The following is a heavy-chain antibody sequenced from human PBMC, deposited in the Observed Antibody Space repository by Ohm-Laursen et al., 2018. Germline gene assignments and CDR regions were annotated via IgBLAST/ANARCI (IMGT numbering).Heavy chain of an antibody. CDR1: GFTFSSYG. CDR2: ISSSSTI. V-gene: IGHV3-48*02. Sequence: SLRLSCAASGFTFSSYGMHWVRQAPGKGLEWVSYISSSSTIYYADSVKGRFTISRDNAKNSQYLQVNSLRDEDTAVYYCARIGYSSSSFDYWGQGTLVTVSS. CDR3: ARIGYSSSSFDY. D-gene: IGHD6-6*01. J-gene: IGHJ4*02.